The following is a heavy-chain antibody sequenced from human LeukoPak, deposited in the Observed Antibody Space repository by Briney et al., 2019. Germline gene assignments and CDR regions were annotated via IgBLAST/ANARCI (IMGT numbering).Heavy chain of an antibody. Sequence: PSETLSLTCTVSGGPLYSTSFYWDWLRQPPGKGLEWIGRIYFSGGTSYNPSLKRRVTISVETSKNQFSLKLRSVTAADTAIYYCARRYRKGYCSTTTCNWFDHWGQGTLVTVSS. CDR2: IYFSGGT. D-gene: IGHD2-2*01. CDR3: ARRYRKGYCSTTTCNWFDH. J-gene: IGHJ5*02. V-gene: IGHV4-39*07. CDR1: GGPLYSTSFY.